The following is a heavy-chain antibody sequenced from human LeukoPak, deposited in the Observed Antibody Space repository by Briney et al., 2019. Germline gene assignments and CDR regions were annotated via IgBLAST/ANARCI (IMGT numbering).Heavy chain of an antibody. CDR1: GYSFTNYG. CDR3: ARDPRMRWEFGEIISPCFDP. Sequence: ASVKVSCKASGYSFTNYGVHWVRQAPGQRPEWMGWIYIGNGNTKYSQNFQGRVTITRDTSASTAYMELSSLRSEDTAVYYCARDPRMRWEFGEIISPCFDPWGQGTLVTVSS. J-gene: IGHJ5*02. D-gene: IGHD3-10*01. V-gene: IGHV1-3*04. CDR2: IYIGNGNT.